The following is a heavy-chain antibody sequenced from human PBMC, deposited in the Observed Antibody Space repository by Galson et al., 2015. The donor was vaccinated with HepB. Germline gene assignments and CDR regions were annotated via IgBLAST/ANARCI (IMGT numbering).Heavy chain of an antibody. CDR1: RFTFNTYE. D-gene: IGHD3-10*01. CDR3: ARSKGSVAARYFDY. J-gene: IGHJ4*02. V-gene: IGHV3-30*03. CDR2: ISYDGGNN. Sequence: SLRLSCAASRFTFNTYEMHWIRQAPGKGLEWVAVISYDGGNNYYADSVKARFTISRDNSKNTVYLQMNSLRTEDTAVYYCARSKGSVAARYFDYWGQGVLVTVSS.